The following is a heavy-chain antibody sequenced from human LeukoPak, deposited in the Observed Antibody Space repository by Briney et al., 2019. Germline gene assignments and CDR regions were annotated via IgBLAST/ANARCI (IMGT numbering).Heavy chain of an antibody. D-gene: IGHD3-10*01. Sequence: GGSLRLSCAASGFLFSSFEVNWVRQAPGKGLEWVSYISSSGITIYYADSVKGRFTISRDNAKNSLYLQMNSLRAEDTAVYYCARRPITMVRGVIMRNFDYWGQGTLVTVSS. CDR1: GFLFSSFE. CDR3: ARRPITMVRGVIMRNFDY. V-gene: IGHV3-48*03. J-gene: IGHJ4*02. CDR2: ISSSGITI.